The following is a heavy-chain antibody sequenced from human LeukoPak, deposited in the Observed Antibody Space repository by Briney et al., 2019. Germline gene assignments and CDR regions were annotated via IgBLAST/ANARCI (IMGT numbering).Heavy chain of an antibody. CDR3: ARDKAAAGPEH. V-gene: IGHV4-38-2*02. D-gene: IGHD6-13*01. Sequence: SETLSLTCTVSGYSISSGYYWAWIRQPPGKGLQWIGNTYHSGNTYYNPSLKSRVTISVDTSKNQFSLKLSSVTAADTAVYYCARDKAAAGPEHWGQGTLVTVSS. CDR2: TYHSGNT. J-gene: IGHJ1*01. CDR1: GYSISSGYY.